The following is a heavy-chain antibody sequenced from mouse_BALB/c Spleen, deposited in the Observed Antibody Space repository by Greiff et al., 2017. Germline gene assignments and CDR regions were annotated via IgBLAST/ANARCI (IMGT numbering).Heavy chain of an antibody. CDR2: ISSGGSYT. J-gene: IGHJ2*01. Sequence: EVQVVESGGGLVKPGGSLKLSCAASGFTFSSYTMSWVRQTPEKRLEWVATISSGGSYTYYPDSVKGRFTISRDNAKNTLYLQMSSLKSEDTAMYYCTRGRDGYPFDYWGQGTTLTVSS. CDR1: GFTFSSYT. V-gene: IGHV5-6-4*01. D-gene: IGHD2-3*01. CDR3: TRGRDGYPFDY.